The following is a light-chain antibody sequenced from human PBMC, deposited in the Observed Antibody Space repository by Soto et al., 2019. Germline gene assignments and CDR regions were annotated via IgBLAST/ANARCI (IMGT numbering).Light chain of an antibody. CDR2: AAS. V-gene: IGKV1-17*01. CDR1: QGIRND. J-gene: IGKJ1*01. CDR3: LQHNSDPRT. Sequence: DIQMTQSPSSLSASVGDRVTITCRASQGIRNDLSWYQQKPGKAPKRLIYAASSLHSGVPSRFSVSGSGTEFTLTISSLQPEAFATYYCLQHNSDPRTFGQGTKVEIK.